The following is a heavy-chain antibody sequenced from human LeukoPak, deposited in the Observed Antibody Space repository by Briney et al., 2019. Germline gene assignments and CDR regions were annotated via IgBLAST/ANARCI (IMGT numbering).Heavy chain of an antibody. CDR1: GFTFSSYW. CDR2: INSDGSST. Sequence: GGSLRLSCAASGFTFSSYWMHWVRQAPGKGQVWVSRINSDGSSTSYADSVKGRFTISRDNAKNTLYLQMNSLRAEDTAVYYCARAVGGSSSVDYWGQGTLVTVSS. J-gene: IGHJ4*02. CDR3: ARAVGGSSSVDY. V-gene: IGHV3-74*01. D-gene: IGHD6-6*01.